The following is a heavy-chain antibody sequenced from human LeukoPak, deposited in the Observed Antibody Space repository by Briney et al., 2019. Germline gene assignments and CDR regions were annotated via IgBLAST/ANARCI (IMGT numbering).Heavy chain of an antibody. J-gene: IGHJ3*02. D-gene: IGHD3-22*01. V-gene: IGHV4-39*01. CDR2: IYYSGST. CDR1: GGSISSSSYY. CDR3: AGFSLYYDSSGARTWAFDI. Sequence: PSETLSLTCTVSGGSISSSSYYWGWIRQPPGKGLEWIGSIYYSGSTYYNPSLKSRVTISVDTSKNQFSLKLSSVTAADTAVYYCAGFSLYYDSSGARTWAFDIWGQGTMVTVS.